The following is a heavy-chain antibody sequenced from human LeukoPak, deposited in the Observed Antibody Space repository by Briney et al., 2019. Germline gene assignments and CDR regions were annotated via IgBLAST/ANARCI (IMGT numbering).Heavy chain of an antibody. D-gene: IGHD6-19*01. CDR2: IYYSGST. J-gene: IGHJ4*02. CDR1: GGSISSSSYY. Sequence: PSKTLSLTCTVSGGSISSSSYYWGWIRQPPGKGLEWIGSIYYSGSTYYNPSLKSRVTISVDTSKNQFSLKLSSVTAADTAVYYCARVPYSSGWYDYWGQGTLVTVSS. V-gene: IGHV4-39*07. CDR3: ARVPYSSGWYDY.